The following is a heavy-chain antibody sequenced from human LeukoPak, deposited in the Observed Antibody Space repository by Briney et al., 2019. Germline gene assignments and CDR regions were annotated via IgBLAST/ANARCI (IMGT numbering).Heavy chain of an antibody. CDR2: INHSGST. J-gene: IGHJ4*02. CDR3: ARDTAVAHTTNPHFDY. Sequence: PETLSLTCAVYGGSFSGYYCSWIRHPPGKGLEWIGEINHSGSTNYNPSLKRRVAISVDTSKNQFSLKLSSVTAADTAVYYCARDTAVAHTTNPHFDYWGQGTLVTVSS. V-gene: IGHV4-34*01. D-gene: IGHD6-19*01. CDR1: GGSFSGYY.